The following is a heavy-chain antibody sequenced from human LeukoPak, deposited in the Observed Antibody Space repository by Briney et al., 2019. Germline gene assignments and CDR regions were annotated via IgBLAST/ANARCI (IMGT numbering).Heavy chain of an antibody. V-gene: IGHV4-4*09. CDR1: GASISSNS. J-gene: IGHJ4*02. D-gene: IGHD3-10*01. CDR2: IYTSGST. CDR3: ATSPARITMETDYFDY. Sequence: SETLSLTCTVSGASISSNSWSCLRQRPREGLEWVGYIYTSGSTNYTPSLKSRVTISVDTSKNQFSLRLSSVTAADTAVYYCATSPARITMETDYFDYWGQGTLVTVSS.